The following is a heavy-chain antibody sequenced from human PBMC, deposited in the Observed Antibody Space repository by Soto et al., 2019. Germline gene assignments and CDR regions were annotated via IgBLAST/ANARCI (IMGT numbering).Heavy chain of an antibody. CDR1: GFTFSNAW. Sequence: EVQLVESGGGLVQPGGSLRLSCAASGFTFSNAWMSWVRQAPGKGLEWVGRIKSKTDGGTTDYAAPVKGRFTISRDDSKNTLYLQMNSLKTEDTAVYYCTTDRGGWYRSYFDYWGQGTLVTVSS. D-gene: IGHD6-19*01. CDR3: TTDRGGWYRSYFDY. CDR2: IKSKTDGGTT. V-gene: IGHV3-15*01. J-gene: IGHJ4*02.